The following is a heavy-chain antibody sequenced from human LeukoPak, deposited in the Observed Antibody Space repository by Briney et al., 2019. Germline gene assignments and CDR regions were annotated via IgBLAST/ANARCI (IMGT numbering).Heavy chain of an antibody. CDR2: IKSKTDGGTT. CDR1: GFTFSNAW. D-gene: IGHD3-10*01. V-gene: IGHV3-15*01. CDR3: TTDPKRSNVLLWFGESYPPRDDAFDI. Sequence: GGSLRLSCAASGFTFSNAWMSWVRQAPGKGLEWVGRIKSKTDGGTTDYAAPVKGRFTISRDDSKNTLYLQMNSLKTEDTAVYYCTTDPKRSNVLLWFGESYPPRDDAFDIWGQGAMVTVSS. J-gene: IGHJ3*02.